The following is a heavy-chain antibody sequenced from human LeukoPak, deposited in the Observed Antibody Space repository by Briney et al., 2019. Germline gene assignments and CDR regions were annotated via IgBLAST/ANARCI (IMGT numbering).Heavy chain of an antibody. CDR2: ITPDGTGA. J-gene: IGHJ1*01. D-gene: IGHD1-26*01. CDR3: VRDLQVWELQY. V-gene: IGHV3-74*01. CDR1: GFIFSNNW. Sequence: GGSLRLSCAASGFIFSNNWMHWVRQTPGKGLEWVSRITPDGTGATYADSVKGRFTIFRDNAQNTVYLQMYSLGVEDTAVYYCVRDLQVWELQYWGQGTLVTVPS.